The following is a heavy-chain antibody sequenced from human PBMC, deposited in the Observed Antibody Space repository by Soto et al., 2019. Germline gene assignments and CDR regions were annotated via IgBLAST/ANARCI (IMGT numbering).Heavy chain of an antibody. V-gene: IGHV3-7*01. D-gene: IGHD3-10*01. CDR2: IKQDGSEK. Sequence: GGSLRLSCAASGFTFSSYWMSWVRQAPGKGLEWVANIKQDGSEKYYVDSVKGRFTISRDNAKNSLYLQMNSLRAEDTAVYYCASDLVPRMVRGVIIGYYYYMDVWGKGTTVTVSS. J-gene: IGHJ6*03. CDR1: GFTFSSYW. CDR3: ASDLVPRMVRGVIIGYYYYMDV.